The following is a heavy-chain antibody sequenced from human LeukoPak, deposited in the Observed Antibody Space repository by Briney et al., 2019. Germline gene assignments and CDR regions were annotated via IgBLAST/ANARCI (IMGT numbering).Heavy chain of an antibody. CDR1: GFTLSGSA. CDR3: SRFSEGLSGYVQLHGLDV. CDR2: IRSKANNYAT. Sequence: PGGSLKLSCAASGFTLSGSAMHWVRQASGKGLEWVGRIRSKANNYATAYAASVKGRFTISRDDSKNTAYLQMNSLITEDTAVYYCSRFSEGLSGYVQLHGLDVWGQGTTVTVSS. J-gene: IGHJ6*02. V-gene: IGHV3-73*01. D-gene: IGHD5-12*01.